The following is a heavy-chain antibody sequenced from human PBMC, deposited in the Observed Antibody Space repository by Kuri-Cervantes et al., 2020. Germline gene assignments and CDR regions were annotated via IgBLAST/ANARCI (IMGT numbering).Heavy chain of an antibody. V-gene: IGHV3-11*01. D-gene: IGHD2-2*01. CDR1: GFTFSDYY. CDR3: ANFYCSSTSCFSQGKKHYGMDV. Sequence: GESLKISCAASGFTFSDYYMGWIRQAPGKGLEWVSYISSSGSTIYYADSVKGRFTISRDNAKNSLYLQMNSLRAEDTAVYYCANFYCSSTSCFSQGKKHYGMDVWGQGTTVTVSS. CDR2: ISSSGSTI. J-gene: IGHJ6*02.